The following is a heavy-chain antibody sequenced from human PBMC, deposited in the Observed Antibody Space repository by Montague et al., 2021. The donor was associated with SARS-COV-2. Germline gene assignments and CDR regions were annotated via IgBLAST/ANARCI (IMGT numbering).Heavy chain of an antibody. CDR2: FYYTGYT. CDR3: ASVVGGCSSDSCYADR. V-gene: IGHV4-39*01. J-gene: IGHJ1*01. CDR1: GASTNSNCYY. D-gene: IGHD2-2*01. Sequence: SETLSLTCAISGASTNSNCYYWGWMRQPPGKGLDWIVGFYYTGYTYSTPSLKSRVTISGDTSQNQFSLKLTAVTAADTAVYYCASVVGGCSSDSCYADRWGQGTVVTVSS.